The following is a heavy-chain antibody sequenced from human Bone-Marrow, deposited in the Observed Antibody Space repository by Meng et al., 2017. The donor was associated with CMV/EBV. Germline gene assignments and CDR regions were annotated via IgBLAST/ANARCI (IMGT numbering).Heavy chain of an antibody. V-gene: IGHV1-46*01. CDR1: GYTFTSYY. Sequence: ASVKVSCKASGYTFTSYYMHWVRQAPGQGLEWMGIINPSGGSTSYAQKFQGRVTMTRDTSTSTVYMELSSLRSEDTAVYYCGRKLAAAGPFDYWGQGTLVTVSS. CDR2: INPSGGST. CDR3: GRKLAAAGPFDY. D-gene: IGHD6-13*01. J-gene: IGHJ4*02.